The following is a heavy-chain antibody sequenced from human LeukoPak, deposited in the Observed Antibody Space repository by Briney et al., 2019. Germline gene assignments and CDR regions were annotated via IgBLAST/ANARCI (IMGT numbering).Heavy chain of an antibody. CDR1: GGSISSYY. D-gene: IGHD1-26*01. CDR3: ARATKASYYYYGMDV. Sequence: SETPSLTCTVSGGSISSYYWSWIRQPPGKGLEWIGYIYYSGSTNYNPSLKSRVTISVDTSKNQFSLKLSSVTAADTAVYYCARATKASYYYYGMDVWGQGTTVTVSS. J-gene: IGHJ6*02. V-gene: IGHV4-59*01. CDR2: IYYSGST.